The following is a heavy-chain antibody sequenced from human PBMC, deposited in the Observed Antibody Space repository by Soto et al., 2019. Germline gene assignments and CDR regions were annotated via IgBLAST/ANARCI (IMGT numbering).Heavy chain of an antibody. CDR2: IIPILGIA. Sequence: ASVKVSCKASGGTFSSYTISWVRQAPGQGLEWMGRIIPILGIANYAQKFQGRVTITADKSTSTAYMELSSLRSEDTAVYYCASHPASRYCSGGSCYSGVIDYWGQGTLVTVSS. J-gene: IGHJ4*02. D-gene: IGHD2-15*01. CDR3: ASHPASRYCSGGSCYSGVIDY. V-gene: IGHV1-69*02. CDR1: GGTFSSYT.